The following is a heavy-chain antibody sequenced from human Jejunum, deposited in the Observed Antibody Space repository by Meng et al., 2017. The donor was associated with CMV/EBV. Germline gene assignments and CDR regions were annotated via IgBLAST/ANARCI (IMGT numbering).Heavy chain of an antibody. CDR1: ESTVRDYY. Sequence: VRLVESGGDLVQPGGSLRLSCTASESTVRDYYMGWLRQAPGKGLEWVSALYSGGNTYYADSVKGRFTLSRDNSKNTLYLQMSSLGVEDTAVYYCASGYIEGHHLGYWGQGTLVTVSS. J-gene: IGHJ4*02. CDR3: ASGYIEGHHLGY. CDR2: LYSGGNT. V-gene: IGHV3-66*01. D-gene: IGHD6-13*01.